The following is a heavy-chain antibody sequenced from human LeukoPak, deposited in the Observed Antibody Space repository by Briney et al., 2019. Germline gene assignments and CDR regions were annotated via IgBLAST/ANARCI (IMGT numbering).Heavy chain of an antibody. Sequence: ASVKVSCKASGYTFTSYGISWVRQAPGQGLEWMGWISAYNGNTNYAQKLQGRVTMTTDTSTSTAYMELRSLRFDDTAVYYCARDSGYSSSWNAFDIWGQGTMVTVSS. D-gene: IGHD6-13*01. CDR1: GYTFTSYG. CDR3: ARDSGYSSSWNAFDI. J-gene: IGHJ3*02. V-gene: IGHV1-18*01. CDR2: ISAYNGNT.